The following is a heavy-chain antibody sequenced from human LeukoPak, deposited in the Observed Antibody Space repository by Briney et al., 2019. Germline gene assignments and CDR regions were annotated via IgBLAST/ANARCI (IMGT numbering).Heavy chain of an antibody. D-gene: IGHD3-9*01. CDR1: GGSISSGDYY. CDR2: IYYNGNT. J-gene: IGHJ4*02. CDR3: ARVEYDILTGYLVDY. Sequence: PSQTLSLTCTVSGGSISSGDYYWTWLRQHPGKGLEWIGYIYYNGNTYYNPSLKRRVAISADTFKNQFSLKLRSLTAADTAVYYCARVEYDILTGYLVDYWGQGTLVTVSS. V-gene: IGHV4-31*03.